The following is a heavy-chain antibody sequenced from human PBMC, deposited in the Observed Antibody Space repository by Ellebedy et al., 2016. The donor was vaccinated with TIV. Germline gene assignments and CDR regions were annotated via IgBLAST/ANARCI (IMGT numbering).Heavy chain of an antibody. D-gene: IGHD3-16*01. J-gene: IGHJ4*02. CDR3: AKGTSSGFNYDRVGLEY. CDR2: ISADGSST. CDR1: GFTFSSFA. Sequence: GGSLRLSCAASGFTFSSFAMHWVRQPPGKGLEWLSVISADGSSTYHADSVKGRFTFTRDNSKNMLFLQMNRLRTEDTAVYYCAKGTSSGFNYDRVGLEYWGQGTLATVSS. V-gene: IGHV3-23*01.